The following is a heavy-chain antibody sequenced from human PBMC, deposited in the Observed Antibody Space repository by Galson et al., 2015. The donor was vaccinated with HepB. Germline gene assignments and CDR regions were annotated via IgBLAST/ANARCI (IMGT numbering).Heavy chain of an antibody. V-gene: IGHV1-69*13. D-gene: IGHD6-13*01. CDR3: VRDNMGRIAAAVPNWFDP. Sequence: SVKVSCKASGGTFSSYGISWVRQAPGQGLEWMGGIIPTFGIANYAQKFQGRVTITADESTSTANMELSSLRSEDTAVYYCVRDNMGRIAAAVPNWFDPWGQGTLVTVSS. CDR1: GGTFSSYG. CDR2: IIPTFGIA. J-gene: IGHJ5*02.